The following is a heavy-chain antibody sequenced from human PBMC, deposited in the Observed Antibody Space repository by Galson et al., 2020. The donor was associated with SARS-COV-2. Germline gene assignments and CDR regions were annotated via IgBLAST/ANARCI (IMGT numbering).Heavy chain of an antibody. CDR3: ARARIVVVINAFDI. CDR2: IYYSGST. Sequence: ETSETLSLTCTVSGGSISSGGYYWSWLRQHPGKGLEWIGYIYYSGSTYYNPSLKSRVTISVDTSKNQFSLKLSSVTAADTAVYYCARARIVVVINAFDIWGQGTMVTVSS. D-gene: IGHD3-22*01. CDR1: GGSISSGGYY. J-gene: IGHJ3*02. V-gene: IGHV4-31*03.